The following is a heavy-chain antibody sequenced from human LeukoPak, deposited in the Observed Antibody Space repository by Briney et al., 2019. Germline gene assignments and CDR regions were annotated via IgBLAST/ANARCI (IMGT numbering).Heavy chain of an antibody. J-gene: IGHJ4*02. CDR3: ARPGVGFDY. Sequence: GGSLRLSCAASGFTFTGYWMHWVRQAPGKGLVWLSRINTDGTITSYADSLEGRFTISRDNAKNTVYLQMNSLRTEDTAVYYCARPGVGFDYWGQGALVTVSS. V-gene: IGHV3-74*01. CDR1: GFTFTGYW. CDR2: INTDGTIT.